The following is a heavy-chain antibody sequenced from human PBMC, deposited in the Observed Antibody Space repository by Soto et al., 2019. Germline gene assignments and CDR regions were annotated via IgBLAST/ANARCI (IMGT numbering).Heavy chain of an antibody. CDR1: GGSISGYY. CDR3: ARHRGPAPVY. V-gene: IGHV4-39*01. D-gene: IGHD3-10*01. Sequence: SETLSLTCTVSGGSISGYYWTWIRQPPGKGLEWVGSLFYGGTTNYNPSLKSRLTMSLDTSKNHFSLKLRSVTAADTAVYYCARHRGPAPVYWGQGTLVTVSS. J-gene: IGHJ4*02. CDR2: LFYGGTT.